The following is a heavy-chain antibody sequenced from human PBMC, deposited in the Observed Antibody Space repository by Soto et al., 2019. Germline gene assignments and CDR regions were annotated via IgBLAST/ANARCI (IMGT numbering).Heavy chain of an antibody. V-gene: IGHV2-70*01. J-gene: IGHJ6*02. CDR2: IDWDDDK. D-gene: IGHD6-13*01. Sequence: SGPTLVNPTQTLTLTCTFSGFSLSTSGMCVSWIRQPPGKALEWLALIDWDDDKYYSTSLKTRLTISKDTSKNQVVLTMTNMDPVDTATYYCARIKQQSLSYSRPLFYGMDVWGQGNTVTVSS. CDR3: ARIKQQSLSYSRPLFYGMDV. CDR1: GFSLSTSGMC.